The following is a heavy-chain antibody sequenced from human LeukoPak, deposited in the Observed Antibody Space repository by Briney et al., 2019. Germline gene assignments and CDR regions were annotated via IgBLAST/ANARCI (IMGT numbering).Heavy chain of an antibody. D-gene: IGHD1-26*01. V-gene: IGHV1-69*01. Sequence: SVKASCKASGGTFSSYAISWVRQAPGQGLEWMGGIIPIFGTADYAQKFQGRVAITADESTSTAYMELSSLRSEDTAVYYCARDQWELRGVLDYWGQGTLVTVSS. CDR2: IIPIFGTA. CDR3: ARDQWELRGVLDY. J-gene: IGHJ4*02. CDR1: GGTFSSYA.